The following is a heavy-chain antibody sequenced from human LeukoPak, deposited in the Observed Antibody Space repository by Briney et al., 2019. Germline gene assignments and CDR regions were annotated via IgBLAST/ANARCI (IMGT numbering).Heavy chain of an antibody. Sequence: SETLSLTCTVSGGSISSCYWSWLRQPPGKGLEWIGYIYYSGSTNYNPSLKSRVTISVDTSKNQFSLKLSSVTAADTAVYYCAGLYSSSFPLYWGQGTLVTVSS. CDR3: AGLYSSSFPLY. J-gene: IGHJ4*02. V-gene: IGHV4-59*08. D-gene: IGHD6-6*01. CDR2: IYYSGST. CDR1: GGSISSCY.